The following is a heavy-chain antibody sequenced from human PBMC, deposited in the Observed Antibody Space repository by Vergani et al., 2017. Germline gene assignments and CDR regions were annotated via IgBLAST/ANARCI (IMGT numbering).Heavy chain of an antibody. J-gene: IGHJ4*02. CDR3: AKHRGELLEWLLSIDY. V-gene: IGHV3-30*02. Sequence: VQLVESGGGVVQPGGSLRLSCAASGFTFSSYGMHWVRQAPGKGLEWVAFIRYDGSNKYYADSVKGRFTISRDNSKNTLYLQMNSLRAEDTAVYYCAKHRGELLEWLLSIDYWGQGTLVTVSS. D-gene: IGHD3-3*01. CDR1: GFTFSSYG. CDR2: IRYDGSNK.